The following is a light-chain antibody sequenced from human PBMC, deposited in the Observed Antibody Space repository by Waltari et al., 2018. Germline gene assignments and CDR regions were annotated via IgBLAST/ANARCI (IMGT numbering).Light chain of an antibody. CDR3: SSYAGSNNLV. V-gene: IGLV2-8*01. Sequence: QSALTPPPSASGSPGQSVTISCTGTSSDVGGYNYVSWYQQHPGKAPKLMIYEVSKRPAGVPDRFSGYKSGNTASLTVSGLQAEDEADYYCSSYAGSNNLVFGGGTKRTVL. J-gene: IGLJ2*01. CDR1: SSDVGGYNY. CDR2: EVS.